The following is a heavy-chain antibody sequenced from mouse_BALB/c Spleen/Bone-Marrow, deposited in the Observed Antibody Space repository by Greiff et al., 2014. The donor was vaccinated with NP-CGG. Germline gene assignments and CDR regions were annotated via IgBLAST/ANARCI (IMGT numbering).Heavy chain of an antibody. CDR3: ARSGTAVDPALIY. Sequence: VQLQQSGAELAKPGASVKVSCKASGYTFTIYWMHWVKQRPGQGLEWIGYIDPSTGYTEYNQKFKDKATLTADKSSSTAYMQLSSLTSEDSAVYYCARSGTAVDPALIYWGQGTLVTVSA. CDR1: GYTFTIYW. D-gene: IGHD1-1*01. V-gene: IGHV1-7*01. CDR2: IDPSTGYT. J-gene: IGHJ3*01.